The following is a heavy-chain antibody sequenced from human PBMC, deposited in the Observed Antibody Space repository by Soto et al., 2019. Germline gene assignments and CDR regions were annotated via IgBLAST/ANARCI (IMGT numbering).Heavy chain of an antibody. CDR1: GASISTYY. Sequence: QVQLQESGPGLVKPSETLSLTCTVSGASISTYYWSWIRQPPGKGLEWIGYIYYSGDTNNNPALKSRVTISIDTSKNQFSLKLSSVTAADTAVYYCARRIEEDSSGCNWYFDLWGRGTLVTVSS. CDR3: ARRIEEDSSGCNWYFDL. D-gene: IGHD3-22*01. V-gene: IGHV4-59*08. J-gene: IGHJ2*01. CDR2: IYYSGDT.